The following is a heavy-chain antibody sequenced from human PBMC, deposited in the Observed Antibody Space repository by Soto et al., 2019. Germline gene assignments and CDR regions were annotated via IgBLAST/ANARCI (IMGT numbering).Heavy chain of an antibody. CDR1: GFTFSSYA. CDR2: ISGSGGST. CDR3: AKAPSDYYPIHFDY. V-gene: IGHV3-23*01. J-gene: IGHJ4*02. D-gene: IGHD4-17*01. Sequence: GGSLRLSCAASGFTFSSYAMRWVRQTPGKGLEWVSAISGSGGSTYYADSVKGRFTISRDNSKNTLYLQMNSLRAEGTAVYYCAKAPSDYYPIHFDYWGQGTLVTVSS.